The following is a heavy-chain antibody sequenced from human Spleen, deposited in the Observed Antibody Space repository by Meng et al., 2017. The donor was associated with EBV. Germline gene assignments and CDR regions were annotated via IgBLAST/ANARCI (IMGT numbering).Heavy chain of an antibody. V-gene: IGHV4-39*01. J-gene: IGHJ4*02. D-gene: IGHD2-8*02. CDR1: GASISDSSAC. Sequence: QVHWRESGPRFGGPLEPLSLTCGVSGASISDSSACWGWIRQSPRKGLEWIGTISSSGSTFYNPSLESPLTLSVDTTENHFALKLTSVTAADTAMYYCARHTGDFDYWGQGALVTVSS. CDR3: ARHTGDFDY. CDR2: ISSSGST.